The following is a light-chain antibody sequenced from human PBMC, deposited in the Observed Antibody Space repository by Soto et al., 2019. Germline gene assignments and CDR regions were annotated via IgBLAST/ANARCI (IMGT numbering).Light chain of an antibody. CDR1: SSDVGAFNH. Sequence: QSALTQPASVSGSPGQSIAISCTGTSSDVGAFNHVSWYQQHPGEAPKLLIYDVNNRPSGVSDRFSGSKSGNTASLTISGLQADDEADYYCSSISTISPVAFGGGTKLTVL. CDR2: DVN. J-gene: IGLJ2*01. CDR3: SSISTISPVA. V-gene: IGLV2-14*03.